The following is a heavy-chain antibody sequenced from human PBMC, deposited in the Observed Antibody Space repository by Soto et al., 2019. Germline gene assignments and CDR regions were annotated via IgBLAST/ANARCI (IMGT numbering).Heavy chain of an antibody. CDR3: ARLQWWFDP. CDR2: IKEDGSER. Sequence: ESGGGLVQPGGSLRLSCAASGFTFSTYWMSWVRQAPGKGLEWVASIKEDGSERYYVDSVKGRFTISRDSAKSSLYLQMDSLRAEDTAVYYCARLQWWFDPWGQGTLVTVSS. CDR1: GFTFSTYW. J-gene: IGHJ5*02. V-gene: IGHV3-7*01. D-gene: IGHD1-1*01.